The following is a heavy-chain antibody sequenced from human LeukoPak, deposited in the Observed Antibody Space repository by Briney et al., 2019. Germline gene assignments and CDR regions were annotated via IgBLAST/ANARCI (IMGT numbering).Heavy chain of an antibody. V-gene: IGHV4-59*01. D-gene: IGHD3-9*01. Sequence: SETLSLTCTVSGVSISSYYWSWIRQPPGKGLEWIGYIYYSGSTNYNPSLKSRVTISVDTSKNQFSLKLSSVTAADTAVYYCARESYDILTGPYNWFDPWGQGTLVTVSS. J-gene: IGHJ5*02. CDR3: ARESYDILTGPYNWFDP. CDR2: IYYSGST. CDR1: GVSISSYY.